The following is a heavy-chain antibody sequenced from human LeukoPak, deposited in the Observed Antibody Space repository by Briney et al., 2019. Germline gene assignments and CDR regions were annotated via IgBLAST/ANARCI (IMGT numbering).Heavy chain of an antibody. J-gene: IGHJ4*02. CDR3: AKLDITRDFDY. CDR1: GFTFSNYA. Sequence: GGSLRLSCATSGFTFSNYAMSWVRQTPGKGLEWVSTISGGGGSTYYADSVKGRFTISRENSKNTLYLQMNSLRAEDTAVYYCAKLDITRDFDYWGQGSLVTVSS. V-gene: IGHV3-23*01. CDR2: ISGGGGST. D-gene: IGHD3-10*01.